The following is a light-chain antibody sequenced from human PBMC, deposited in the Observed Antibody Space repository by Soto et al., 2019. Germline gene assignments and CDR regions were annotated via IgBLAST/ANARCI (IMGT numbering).Light chain of an antibody. CDR2: LAS. V-gene: IGKV1-16*01. CDR1: QGISSF. Sequence: DIQMTQSPSSLSASVGDRVTITCRASQGISSFLAWFQQKPGKAPKSLIYLASTLQSGVPSTFSGSGSGTHFTLTISSLQPEDFGTYYCQHYSSYPYTFGQGTKLEI. J-gene: IGKJ2*01. CDR3: QHYSSYPYT.